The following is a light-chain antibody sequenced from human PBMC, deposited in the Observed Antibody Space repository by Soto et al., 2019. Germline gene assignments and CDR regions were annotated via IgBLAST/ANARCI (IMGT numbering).Light chain of an antibody. J-gene: IGLJ2*01. CDR1: SNDIGGYDY. Sequence: QSALTQPASLSGSPGQSITISCTGTSNDIGGYDYVSWYQQHPGKAPTLLIYDVTTRPSGISHRFSGAKSGNMASLTILGLQAEDEALYYCSSYRCGSTLVVFGGGTKLTVL. CDR3: SSYRCGSTLVV. CDR2: DVT. V-gene: IGLV2-14*03.